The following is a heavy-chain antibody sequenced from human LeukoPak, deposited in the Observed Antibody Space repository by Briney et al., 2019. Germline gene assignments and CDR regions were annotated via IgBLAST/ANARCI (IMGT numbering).Heavy chain of an antibody. CDR2: ISNSDGTT. CDR3: AKATGTLGN. V-gene: IGHV3-23*01. J-gene: IGHJ4*02. D-gene: IGHD1-1*01. Sequence: GGSLRLSCAASGFTFSSYAMSWVRQAPGKGLEWVSTISNSDGTTYYTESVKGRFTISRDNSKNTLYLQMNSLTAEDTAIYYCAKATGTLGNWGQGTLVTVSS. CDR1: GFTFSSYA.